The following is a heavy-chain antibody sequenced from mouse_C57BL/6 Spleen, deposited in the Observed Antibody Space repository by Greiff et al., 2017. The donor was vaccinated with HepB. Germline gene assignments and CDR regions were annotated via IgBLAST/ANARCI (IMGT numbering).Heavy chain of an antibody. CDR3: ARDGGYGSSSAWFAY. V-gene: IGHV3-6*01. Sequence: EVQLQQSGPGLVKPSQSLSLTCSVTGYSITSGYYWNWIRQFPGNKLEWMGYISYDGSNNYNPSLKNRISITRDTSKNQFFLKLNSVTTEDTATYYCARDGGYGSSSAWFAYWGQGTLVTVSA. D-gene: IGHD1-1*01. CDR2: ISYDGSN. J-gene: IGHJ3*01. CDR1: GYSITSGYY.